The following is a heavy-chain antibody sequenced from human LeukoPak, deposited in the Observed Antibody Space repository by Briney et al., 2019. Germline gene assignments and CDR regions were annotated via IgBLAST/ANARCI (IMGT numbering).Heavy chain of an antibody. J-gene: IGHJ4*02. CDR3: ARTPPRGLIDY. V-gene: IGHV1-8*01. Sequence: ASVKVSCKASGYTFTSYDINWVRQATGQGLEWMGWMNPNSGNAGYAQKFQGRVTMTRNTSISTAYMELSSLTSEDTAVYFCARTPPRGLIDYWGQGTLVTVSS. CDR2: MNPNSGNA. D-gene: IGHD3-16*01. CDR1: GYTFTSYD.